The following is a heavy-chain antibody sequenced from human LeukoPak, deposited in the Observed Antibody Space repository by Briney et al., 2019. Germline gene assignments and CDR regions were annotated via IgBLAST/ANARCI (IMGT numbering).Heavy chain of an antibody. CDR3: ASGTASYYFDY. D-gene: IGHD1-26*01. Sequence: GESLKISCKGSGYSFTNYWISWVRQMPGKGLEWMGRIDPTDSYTNYSPSFQGHVTISADKSISTAYLQWSGLKASDTALYYCASGTASYYFDYWGQGTLVTVSS. V-gene: IGHV5-10-1*01. CDR2: IDPTDSYT. CDR1: GYSFTNYW. J-gene: IGHJ4*02.